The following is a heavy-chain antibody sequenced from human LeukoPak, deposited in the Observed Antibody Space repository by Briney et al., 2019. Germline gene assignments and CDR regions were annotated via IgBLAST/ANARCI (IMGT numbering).Heavy chain of an antibody. Sequence: GGSLRLSCAASGFTFSSYAMHWVRQAPGKGLEWVAFIRYDGSNKYYADSVKGRFTISRDNSKNTLYLQMNSLRAEDTAVYYCAKESYYDSSGYYPTWGQGTLVTVSS. CDR2: IRYDGSNK. V-gene: IGHV3-30*02. D-gene: IGHD3-22*01. J-gene: IGHJ5*02. CDR1: GFTFSSYA. CDR3: AKESYYDSSGYYPT.